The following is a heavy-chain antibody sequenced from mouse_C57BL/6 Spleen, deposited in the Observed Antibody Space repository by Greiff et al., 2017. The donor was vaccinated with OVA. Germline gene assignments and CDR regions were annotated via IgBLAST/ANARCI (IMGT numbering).Heavy chain of an antibody. CDR3: TIQLGRGSWFAY. CDR2: IDPENGDT. V-gene: IGHV14-4*01. J-gene: IGHJ3*01. D-gene: IGHD4-1*02. CDR1: GFNIKDDY. Sequence: VQLQQSGAELVRPGASVKLSCTASGFNIKDDYMHWVKQRPEQGLEWIGWIDPENGDTEYASKFKGKATITADTSSNTAYLQLSSLTSEDTAVYYCTIQLGRGSWFAYWGQGTLVTVSA.